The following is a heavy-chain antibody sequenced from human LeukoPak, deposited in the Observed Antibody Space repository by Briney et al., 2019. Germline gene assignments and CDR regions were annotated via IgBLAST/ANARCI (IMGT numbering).Heavy chain of an antibody. D-gene: IGHD1-26*01. Sequence: PSETLSLTCTVSGGSISSSSYYWGWIRQPPGKGLEWIGSIYYSGSTYYNPSLKSRVTISVDTSKNQFSLKLSSVTAADTAVYYCARRLPRGSYSYWGQGTLVTVSS. J-gene: IGHJ4*02. CDR1: GGSISSSSYY. CDR2: IYYSGST. V-gene: IGHV4-39*07. CDR3: ARRLPRGSYSY.